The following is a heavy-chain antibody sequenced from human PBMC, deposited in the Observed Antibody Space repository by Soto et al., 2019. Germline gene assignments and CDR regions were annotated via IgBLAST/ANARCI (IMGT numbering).Heavy chain of an antibody. CDR3: AKVGAPDYGDAANWFDP. V-gene: IGHV3-30*18. J-gene: IGHJ5*02. CDR1: GFTFSSYG. D-gene: IGHD4-17*01. CDR2: ISYDGSNK. Sequence: GGSLRLSCAASGFTFSSYGMHWVRQAPGKGLEWVAVISYDGSNKYYADSVKGRFTISRDNSKNTLYLQMNSLRAEDTAVYYCAKVGAPDYGDAANWFDPWGQGTLVTVSS.